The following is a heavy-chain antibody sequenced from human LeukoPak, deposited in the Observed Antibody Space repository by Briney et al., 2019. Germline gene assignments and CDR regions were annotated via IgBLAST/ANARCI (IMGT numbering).Heavy chain of an antibody. Sequence: SETLSHTCTVSGGSISSYYWSWVRQPPGKGLEWIGEINHSGSTNYNPSLKSRVTISVDTSKNQFSLKLSSVTAADTAVYYCARGAPRGYYYDSSGSKPFDYWGQGTLVTVSS. CDR2: INHSGST. V-gene: IGHV4-34*01. J-gene: IGHJ4*02. CDR1: GGSISSYY. CDR3: ARGAPRGYYYDSSGSKPFDY. D-gene: IGHD3-22*01.